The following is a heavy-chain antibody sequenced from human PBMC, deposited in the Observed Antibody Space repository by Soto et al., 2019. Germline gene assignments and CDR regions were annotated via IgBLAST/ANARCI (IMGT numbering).Heavy chain of an antibody. Sequence: EVQLVESGGGLVKPGGSLRLSCAASGFTFSSYSMNWVRQAPGKGLEWVSSISSSSSYIYYADSVKGRFTISRDNAKNSLYLQMNSLRAEDTAVYYCARAKQYSSSQDYYYGMDVWGQGTTVTVSS. J-gene: IGHJ6*02. CDR2: ISSSSSYI. CDR3: ARAKQYSSSQDYYYGMDV. V-gene: IGHV3-21*01. D-gene: IGHD6-6*01. CDR1: GFTFSSYS.